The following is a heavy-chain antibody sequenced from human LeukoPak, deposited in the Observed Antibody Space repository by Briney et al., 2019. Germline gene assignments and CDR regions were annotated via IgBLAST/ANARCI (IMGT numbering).Heavy chain of an antibody. V-gene: IGHV3-53*01. D-gene: IGHD5-24*01. J-gene: IGHJ4*02. CDR2: IYSGGST. CDR3: ARTGGRDGYGFDY. Sequence: GGSLRLSCAASGFSVSSNYMTWVRQAPGKGLEWVSIIYSGGSTHYADSVKGRFTISRDNSKNMLFVEMNSLRAEDTAVYYCARTGGRDGYGFDYWGQGTLVTVSP. CDR1: GFSVSSNY.